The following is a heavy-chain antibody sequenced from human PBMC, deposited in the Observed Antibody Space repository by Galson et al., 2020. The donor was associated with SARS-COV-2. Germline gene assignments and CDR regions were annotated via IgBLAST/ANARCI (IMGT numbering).Heavy chain of an antibody. CDR1: GFTFSSYG. CDR3: AKDGRYYDSSGYVGLFYFDY. Sequence: GGSLRLSCAASGFTFSSYGMHWVRQAPGKGLEWVAVIWYDGSNKYYADSVKGRFTISRDNSKNTLYLQMNSLRAEDTAVYYCAKDGRYYDSSGYVGLFYFDYWGQGTLVTVSS. V-gene: IGHV3-33*06. D-gene: IGHD3-22*01. J-gene: IGHJ4*02. CDR2: IWYDGSNK.